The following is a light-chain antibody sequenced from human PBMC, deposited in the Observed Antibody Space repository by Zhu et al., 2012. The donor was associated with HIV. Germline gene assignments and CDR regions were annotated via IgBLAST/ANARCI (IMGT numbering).Light chain of an antibody. J-gene: IGKJ1*01. Sequence: SCRLSQGISSSLAWYQQKPGKAPHLLIYDASTLESGVPSRFSGSGSGTDFTLTISRLQSEDFATYYCQQYYSFPRTFGQGTKVEIK. CDR3: QQYYSFPRT. V-gene: IGKV1D-8*01. CDR1: QGISSS. CDR2: DAS.